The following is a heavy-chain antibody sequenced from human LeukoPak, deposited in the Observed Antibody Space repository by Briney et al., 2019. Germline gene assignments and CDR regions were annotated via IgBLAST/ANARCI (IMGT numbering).Heavy chain of an antibody. Sequence: WIXAYNGNTNYAQKLQGRVTMTTDTSLSTAYMELRSLRSDDTAVYYCARDGLLMYCSSTSCYYAFDIWGQGTMVTVSS. V-gene: IGHV1-18*01. CDR2: IXAYNGNT. J-gene: IGHJ3*02. CDR3: ARDGLLMYCSSTSCYYAFDI. D-gene: IGHD2-2*01.